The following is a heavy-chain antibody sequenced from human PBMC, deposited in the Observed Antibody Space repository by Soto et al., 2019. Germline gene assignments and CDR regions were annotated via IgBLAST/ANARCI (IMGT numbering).Heavy chain of an antibody. D-gene: IGHD3-16*02. J-gene: IGHJ3*02. V-gene: IGHV3-20*01. Sequence: GGSLRLSCAASGFTFDDYGMSWVRQAPGKGLEWVSGINWNGGSTGYADSVKGRFTISRDNAKNSLYLQMNSLRAKDTALYHCARDRARDYIWGSYRYGAFDIWGQGTMVTVSS. CDR2: INWNGGST. CDR3: ARDRARDYIWGSYRYGAFDI. CDR1: GFTFDDYG.